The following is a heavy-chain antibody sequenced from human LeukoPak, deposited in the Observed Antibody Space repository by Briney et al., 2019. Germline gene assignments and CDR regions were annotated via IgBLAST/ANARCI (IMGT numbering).Heavy chain of an antibody. Sequence: PGGSLRLSCAASGFIFSNFAMHWVRRAPGKGLEWVALISYDGSHTYYADSMKGRFTISRDNSRNVLYLQMTSLRGDDSAVYYCAREEQELVRDYYYYMDVWGKGTTVTVSS. CDR1: GFIFSNFA. D-gene: IGHD6-13*01. CDR3: AREEQELVRDYYYYMDV. V-gene: IGHV3-30*01. J-gene: IGHJ6*03. CDR2: ISYDGSHT.